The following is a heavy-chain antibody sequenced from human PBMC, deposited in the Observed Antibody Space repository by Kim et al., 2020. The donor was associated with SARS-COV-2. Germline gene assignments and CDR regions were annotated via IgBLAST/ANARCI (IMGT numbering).Heavy chain of an antibody. CDR3: ASYSGPSWRTFDI. V-gene: IGHV6-1*01. Sequence: YAVSVKSRITINSDTSKNHFSLHLNSATPEDTAVYYCASYSGPSWRTFDIWGQGTMVTVSS. J-gene: IGHJ3*02. D-gene: IGHD6-6*01.